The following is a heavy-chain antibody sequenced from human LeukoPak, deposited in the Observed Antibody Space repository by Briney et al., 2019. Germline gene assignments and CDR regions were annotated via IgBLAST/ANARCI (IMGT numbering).Heavy chain of an antibody. Sequence: PSETLSLTCSVSGGSVCGGRYYWTWIRQPAGKGLEWIGRFYTSGSTNYNPSLESRVTISIDTSKNQFSLKLSSVTAADTAVYYCARETTLVPTSRMDVWGKGTTVTVSS. J-gene: IGHJ6*04. V-gene: IGHV4-61*02. CDR1: GGSVCGGRYY. D-gene: IGHD6-13*01. CDR2: FYTSGST. CDR3: ARETTLVPTSRMDV.